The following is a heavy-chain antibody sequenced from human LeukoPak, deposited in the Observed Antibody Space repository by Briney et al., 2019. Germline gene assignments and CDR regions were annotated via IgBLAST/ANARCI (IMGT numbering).Heavy chain of an antibody. V-gene: IGHV1-69*13. CDR2: IIPIFGTA. CDR1: GGTFSSHA. CDR3: ASRAHTYYYYGMDV. J-gene: IGHJ6*02. Sequence: ASVKVSCKASGGTFSSHAISWVRQAPGQGLEWMGGIIPIFGTANYAQKFQGRVTITADESTSTAYMELSSLRSEDTAVYYCASRAHTYYYYGMDVWGQGTTVTVSS.